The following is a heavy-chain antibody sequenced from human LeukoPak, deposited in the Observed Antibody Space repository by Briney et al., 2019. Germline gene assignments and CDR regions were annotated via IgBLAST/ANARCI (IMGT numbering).Heavy chain of an antibody. J-gene: IGHJ4*02. CDR2: IYHSGST. CDR1: GGSISSGGYS. CDR3: ARTLRRLGELSPYYFDY. Sequence: SETLSLTCAVSGGSISSGGYSWSWIRQPPGKGLEWIGYIYHSGSTYYNPSLKSRVTISVDRSKNQFSLKLSSVTAADTAVYYCARTLRRLGELSPYYFDYWGQGTLVTVSS. D-gene: IGHD3-16*02. V-gene: IGHV4-30-2*01.